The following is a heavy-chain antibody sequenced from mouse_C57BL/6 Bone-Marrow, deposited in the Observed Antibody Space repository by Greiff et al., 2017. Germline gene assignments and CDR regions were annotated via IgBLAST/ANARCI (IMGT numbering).Heavy chain of an antibody. CDR1: GYTFPSHW. CDR3: ARGANWDFDY. D-gene: IGHD4-1*01. CDR2: FDPSDSYT. Sequence: QVQLQQSGAELVRPGTLVKLSCKASGYTFPSHWMHWVKPRPGQGLEWIGVFDPSDSYTNYNQKFKGKATLTVDTSSSTAYMQLSSLTSEDSAVYYCARGANWDFDYWGQGTTLTVSS. J-gene: IGHJ2*01. V-gene: IGHV1-59*01.